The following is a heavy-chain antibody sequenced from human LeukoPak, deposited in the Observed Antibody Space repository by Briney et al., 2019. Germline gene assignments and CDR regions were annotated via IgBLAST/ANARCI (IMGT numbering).Heavy chain of an antibody. J-gene: IGHJ5*02. Sequence: GGSLRLSCVASGFTFNSYAMSWVRQAPGKGLEWVSSISGSGGGTYYAGSVKGRFTISRDNSKNTLYLQMNSLRAEDTAVYYCAKDNGVAENWFDPWGQGTLVTVSS. V-gene: IGHV3-23*01. CDR1: GFTFNSYA. CDR2: ISGSGGGT. D-gene: IGHD2-8*01. CDR3: AKDNGVAENWFDP.